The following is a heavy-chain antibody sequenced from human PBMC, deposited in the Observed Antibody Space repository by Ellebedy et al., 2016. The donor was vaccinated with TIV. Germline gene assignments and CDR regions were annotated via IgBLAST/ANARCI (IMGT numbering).Heavy chain of an antibody. CDR3: ASNATGGWFDP. D-gene: IGHD2-2*01. CDR2: ISSDGSNK. CDR1: GFTFRSYN. J-gene: IGHJ5*02. V-gene: IGHV3-30-3*01. Sequence: GESLKISCAASGFTFRSYNMHWVRQAPGKGLEWVALISSDGSNKYYADSVKGRFTISRDNSKNALYLQLNSLRPEETAVYYWASNATGGWFDPWGQGTLVTVSS.